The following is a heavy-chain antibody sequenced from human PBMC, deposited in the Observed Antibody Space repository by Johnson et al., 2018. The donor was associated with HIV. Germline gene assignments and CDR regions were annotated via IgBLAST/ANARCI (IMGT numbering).Heavy chain of an antibody. Sequence: VQLVESGGGVVQPGRSLRLSCAASGFTVNNNYMTWVRQAPGKGLEWVSVSYSGGDTYYADSVKGRFTISRDNSKNTLYLQMNSLRAEDTAVYYCARDYVQWELLKGDAFDIWGQGTMVTVSS. V-gene: IGHV3-66*01. CDR1: GFTVNNNY. CDR2: SYSGGDT. CDR3: ARDYVQWELLKGDAFDI. D-gene: IGHD1-26*01. J-gene: IGHJ3*02.